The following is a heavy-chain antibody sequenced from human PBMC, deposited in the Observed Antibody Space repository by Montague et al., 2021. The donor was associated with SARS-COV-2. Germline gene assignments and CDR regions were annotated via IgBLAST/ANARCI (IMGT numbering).Heavy chain of an antibody. V-gene: IGHV4-39*01. D-gene: IGHD3-10*01. CDR2: IYYSGTT. J-gene: IGHJ3*02. Sequence: SETLSLTCIVSGGSITRNYYWGWIRQPPGKGLEWVGNIYYSGTTFINPSLESRVTISEDASKNQFSLNLTSVTAADTAVYYCARPLVRGVPKAFDIWGQGALVIVSS. CDR3: ARPLVRGVPKAFDI. CDR1: GGSITRNYY.